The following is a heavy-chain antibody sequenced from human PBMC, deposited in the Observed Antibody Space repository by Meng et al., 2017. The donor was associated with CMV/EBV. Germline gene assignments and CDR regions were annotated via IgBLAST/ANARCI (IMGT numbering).Heavy chain of an antibody. CDR2: IYSGGSST. CDR1: GFTVSSNE. J-gene: IGHJ6*02. D-gene: IGHD4-11*01. Sequence: GESLKISCAASGFTVSSNEMSWVRQAPGKGLEWVSVIYSGGSSTYYADSVKGRFTISRDNSKNTLYLQMNSLRAEDTAVYYCAKDLVIPLYSTPYYYGMDVWGQGTTVTVSS. CDR3: AKDLVIPLYSTPYYYGMDV. V-gene: IGHV3-23*03.